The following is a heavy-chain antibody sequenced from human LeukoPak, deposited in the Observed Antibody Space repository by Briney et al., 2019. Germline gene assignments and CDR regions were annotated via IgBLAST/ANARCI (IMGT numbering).Heavy chain of an antibody. Sequence: PSETLSLTCTVSGGSISSSSYYWGWIRQPPGKGLEWIGSIYYSGSTYYNPSLKSRVTISVDTSKNQFSLKLSSVTAADTAVYYCARLFRRLTSWGQGTLVTVSS. V-gene: IGHV4-39*07. CDR3: ARLFRRLTS. D-gene: IGHD4-11*01. CDR2: IYYSGST. J-gene: IGHJ4*02. CDR1: GGSISSSSYY.